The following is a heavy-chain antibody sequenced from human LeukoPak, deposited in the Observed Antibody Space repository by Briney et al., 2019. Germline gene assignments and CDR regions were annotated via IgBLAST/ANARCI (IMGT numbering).Heavy chain of an antibody. D-gene: IGHD6-6*01. CDR3: AKAARRLDYFDY. CDR1: GFTFSSYG. J-gene: IGHJ4*02. V-gene: IGHV3-30*02. CDR2: IRYDGSNK. Sequence: GGSLRLSCAASGFTFSSYGMHWVRQAPGKGLEWVAFIRYDGSNKYYADSVKGRFTISRDNSKNTLYLQMNSLRAEDTAVYYCAKAARRLDYFDYWGQGTLVTVSS.